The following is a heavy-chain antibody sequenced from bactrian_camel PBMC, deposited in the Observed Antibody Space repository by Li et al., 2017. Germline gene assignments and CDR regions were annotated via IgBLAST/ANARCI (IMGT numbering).Heavy chain of an antibody. CDR2: ISRGGTT. D-gene: IGHD2*01. CDR3: VADCEFRYGHFDFNIGS. V-gene: IGHV3S53*01. J-gene: IGHJ4*01. CDR1: DYIFSSCG. Sequence: QVQLVESGGGSVQAGGSLKLSCVASDYIFSSCGMGWYRQAPGKEREVVSSISRGGTTSYLDSVKGRFTISRDNAKRTLYLQMNSLKPEDTAMYYCVADCEFRYGHFDFNIGSRGQGTQVTVS.